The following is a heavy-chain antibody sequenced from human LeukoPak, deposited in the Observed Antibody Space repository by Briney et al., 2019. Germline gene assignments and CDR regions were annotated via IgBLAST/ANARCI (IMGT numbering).Heavy chain of an antibody. Sequence: ASVKVSCKASGYTFTGYYMHWVRQAPGQGLEWMGWINPNSGGTNYAQKFQGRVTMTRDTSISTAYMELSRLRSDDTAVYYCARELPLWPGAVFLDPVPNDYWGQGTLVTVSS. D-gene: IGHD5-18*01. CDR2: INPNSGGT. CDR3: ARELPLWPGAVFLDPVPNDY. V-gene: IGHV1-2*02. CDR1: GYTFTGYY. J-gene: IGHJ4*02.